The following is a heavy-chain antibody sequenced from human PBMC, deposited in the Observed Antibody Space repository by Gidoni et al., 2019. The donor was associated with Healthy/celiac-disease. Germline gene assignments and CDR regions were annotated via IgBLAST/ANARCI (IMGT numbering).Heavy chain of an antibody. CDR3: ATGGVRGGWFDP. CDR1: GCSISSVGYY. J-gene: IGHJ5*02. V-gene: IGHV4-31*03. CDR2: IYYSGST. D-gene: IGHD3-10*01. Sequence: QVQLQESGPGLVKPSQTLSLTCTVSGCSISSVGYYWSWIRQHPGKGLEWIGYIYYSGSTYYNQALKSRVTISVDTSKNQFSLKLSSVTAADTAVYYCATGGVRGGWFDPWGQGTLVTVSS.